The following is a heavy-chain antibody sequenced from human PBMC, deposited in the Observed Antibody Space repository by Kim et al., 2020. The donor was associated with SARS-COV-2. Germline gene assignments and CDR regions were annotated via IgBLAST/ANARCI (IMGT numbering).Heavy chain of an antibody. CDR2: ISSSSSYI. Sequence: GGSLRLSCAASGFTFSSYSMNWVRQAPGKGLEWVSSISSSSSYIYYADSVKGRFTISRDNAKNSLYLQMNSLRAEDTAVYYCAREVSSGWKVYGMDVWGQGTTVTVSS. D-gene: IGHD6-19*01. J-gene: IGHJ6*02. CDR3: AREVSSGWKVYGMDV. V-gene: IGHV3-21*01. CDR1: GFTFSSYS.